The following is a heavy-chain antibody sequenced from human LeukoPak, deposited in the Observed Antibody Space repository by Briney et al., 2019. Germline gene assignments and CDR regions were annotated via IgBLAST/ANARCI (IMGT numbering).Heavy chain of an antibody. CDR2: IYYSGST. Sequence: SETLSLTCTVSGGSISSGDYYWSWIRQPPGKGLEWIGYIYYSGSTYYNPSLKSRVTISVDTSKNQFSLKLSSVTAADTAVYYCARSQSLRGIHDAFDIWGQGTMVTVSS. CDR3: ARSQSLRGIHDAFDI. J-gene: IGHJ3*02. D-gene: IGHD5-18*01. V-gene: IGHV4-30-4*08. CDR1: GGSISSGDYY.